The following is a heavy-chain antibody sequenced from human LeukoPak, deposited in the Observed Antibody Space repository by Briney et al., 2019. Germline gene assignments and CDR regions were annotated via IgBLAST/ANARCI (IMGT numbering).Heavy chain of an antibody. Sequence: SETLSLTCTVSGGSISSGDYYWSWIRKPPGKGLEWIGYIYYSGSTYYNPSLKSRVTISVDTSKNQFSLKLSSVTAADTAVYYCARWITMIVVVSDQALAFDIWGQGTMVTVSS. J-gene: IGHJ3*02. V-gene: IGHV4-30-4*08. D-gene: IGHD3-22*01. CDR1: GGSISSGDYY. CDR2: IYYSGST. CDR3: ARWITMIVVVSDQALAFDI.